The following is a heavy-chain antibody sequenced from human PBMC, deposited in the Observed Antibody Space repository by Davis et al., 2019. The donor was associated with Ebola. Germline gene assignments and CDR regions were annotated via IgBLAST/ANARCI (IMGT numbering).Heavy chain of an antibody. CDR1: GFTFSSYA. J-gene: IGHJ4*02. CDR2: ISGSGGST. D-gene: IGHD1-26*01. CDR3: AKDRVSGSYVARQRELDY. Sequence: GESLKISCAASGFTFSSYAMSWVRQAPGKGLEWVSAISGSGGSTYYADSVKGRFTISRDNSKNTLYLQMNSLRAEDTAVYYCAKDRVSGSYVARQRELDYWGQGTLVTASS. V-gene: IGHV3-23*01.